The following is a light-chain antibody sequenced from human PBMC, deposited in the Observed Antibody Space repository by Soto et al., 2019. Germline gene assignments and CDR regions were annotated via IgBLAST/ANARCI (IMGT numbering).Light chain of an antibody. CDR2: RND. V-gene: IGLV1-47*01. J-gene: IGLJ2*01. CDR3: ASWDDSLSGPI. CDR1: RSDIGSNY. Sequence: QSVLTQPPSASGTPGQRVTISCSGSRSDIGSNYVYWYQHVPGMAPKLLIYRNDQRPSGVPDRISGSKSGTSASLAIIGLRSEDEAEYYCASWDDSLSGPIFGRGTKLTVL.